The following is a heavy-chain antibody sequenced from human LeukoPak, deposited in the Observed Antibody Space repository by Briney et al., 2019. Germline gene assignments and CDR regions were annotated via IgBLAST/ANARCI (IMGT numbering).Heavy chain of an antibody. CDR3: ARRYCSGGSCYRNWFDP. V-gene: IGHV5-51*01. Sequence: GESLKISCKGSGYSFTNYWIGWVRQMPGKGLEWMGIIYPGDPDTTYSPSFQGQVTISADKSISTAYLQWSSLKASDTAIYYCARRYCSGGSCYRNWFDPWGQGTLVTVSS. D-gene: IGHD2-15*01. CDR2: IYPGDPDT. CDR1: GYSFTNYW. J-gene: IGHJ5*02.